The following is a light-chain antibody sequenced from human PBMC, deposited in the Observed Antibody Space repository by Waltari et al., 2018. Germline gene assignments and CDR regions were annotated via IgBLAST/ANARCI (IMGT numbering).Light chain of an antibody. CDR2: RAS. Sequence: EIVLTQSPGTLSLSPGERATLSCRASQSIYSTYLAWYQQRPGQAPRLLIYRASNRATGVPDRFSCSGSGTDFTLTISRLEPEDFAVFYCQQYGSSPRTFGQGTTVEIK. V-gene: IGKV3-20*01. CDR1: QSIYSTY. CDR3: QQYGSSPRT. J-gene: IGKJ1*01.